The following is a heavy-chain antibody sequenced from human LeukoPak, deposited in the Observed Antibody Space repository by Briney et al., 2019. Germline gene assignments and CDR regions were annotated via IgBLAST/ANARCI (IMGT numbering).Heavy chain of an antibody. CDR2: MYYSGST. V-gene: IGHV4-59*01. CDR1: GGSISSYY. J-gene: IGHJ5*02. CDR3: ARHYSLTGGRLSGYWLDP. Sequence: SETLSLTCIVSGGSISSYYWSWIRQPPGKGLEWIGYMYYSGSTNYNPSLKSRVTISVDTSKNQFSLKLSSVTAADTAVYYCARHYSLTGGRLSGYWLDPWGQGTLVTVSS. D-gene: IGHD1-20*01.